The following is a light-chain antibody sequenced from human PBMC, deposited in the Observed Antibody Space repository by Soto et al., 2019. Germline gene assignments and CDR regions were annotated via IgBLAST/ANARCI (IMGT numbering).Light chain of an antibody. CDR2: EAS. CDR1: STDFVSYNR. CDR3: SSYAGSHVV. Sequence: QSVLTQPPSVSGSPGQSVTISCTGTSTDFVSYNRVSWYQQPPGTAPKLIIYEASNRPSGVPDRFSGSKSGNTASLTISGLQAADEADYYCSSYAGSHVVFGGGTKLTVL. V-gene: IGLV2-18*02. J-gene: IGLJ2*01.